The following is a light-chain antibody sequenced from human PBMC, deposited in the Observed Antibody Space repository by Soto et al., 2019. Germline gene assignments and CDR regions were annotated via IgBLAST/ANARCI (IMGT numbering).Light chain of an antibody. Sequence: QSALTQPPSVSGSPGQSVTISCTGTNSDIGHAARVSWYQQSPGTAPKLMIYEVNNRPSGVPDRFSGSKSGNTASLTISGLQPEDEADYYCTSTTSTKHFVILFGGGTKLTVL. J-gene: IGLJ2*01. CDR3: TSTTSTKHFVIL. V-gene: IGLV2-18*02. CDR1: NSDIGHAAR. CDR2: EVN.